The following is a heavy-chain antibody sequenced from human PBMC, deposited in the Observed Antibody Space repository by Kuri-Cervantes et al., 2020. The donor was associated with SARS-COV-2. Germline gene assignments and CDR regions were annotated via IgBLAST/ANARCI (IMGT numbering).Heavy chain of an antibody. CDR2: INHSGST. CDR3: ARDGGSRAYYYYMDV. D-gene: IGHD4-23*01. V-gene: IGHV4-34*01. CDR1: GGSFSGYY. Sequence: SETLSLTCAVYGGSFSGYYWSWIRQPPGKGLEWIGEINHSGSTNYNPSLKSRVTISVDTSKNQFSLKLSSVTAADTAVYYCARDGGSRAYYYYMDVWGKGTPVTVSS. J-gene: IGHJ6*03.